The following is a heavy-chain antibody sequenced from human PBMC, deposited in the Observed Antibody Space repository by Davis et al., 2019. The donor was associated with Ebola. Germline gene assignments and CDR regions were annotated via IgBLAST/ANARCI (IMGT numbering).Heavy chain of an antibody. J-gene: IGHJ4*02. CDR1: GYTFTSYY. Sequence: AASVKVSCKASGYTFTSYYMHWVRQAPGQGLEWMGIFNPSGGSTSYAQKFQGRVTMTRDTSTSTVYMELSSLRSEDTAVYYCARAGIAAAGFDYWGQGTLVTVSS. V-gene: IGHV1-46*01. D-gene: IGHD6-13*01. CDR3: ARAGIAAAGFDY. CDR2: FNPSGGST.